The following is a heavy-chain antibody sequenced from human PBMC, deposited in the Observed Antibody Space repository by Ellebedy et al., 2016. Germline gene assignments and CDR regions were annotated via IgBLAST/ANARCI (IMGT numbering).Heavy chain of an antibody. J-gene: IGHJ5*02. CDR1: GYTFTDYW. CDR3: ARKPARWFDP. V-gene: IGHV5-51*01. CDR2: VDPGDSDT. D-gene: IGHD2-15*01. Sequence: GESLKISCKASGYTFTDYWIGWVRQMPGKGLEWIGIVDPGDSDTRYSPSFQGQVSISADKSINTAYLQWSNLKASDTAMYFCARKPARWFDPWGQGTLVIVSS.